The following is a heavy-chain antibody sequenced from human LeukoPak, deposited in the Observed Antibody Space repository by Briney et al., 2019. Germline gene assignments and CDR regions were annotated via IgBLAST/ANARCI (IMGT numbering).Heavy chain of an antibody. D-gene: IGHD3-22*01. V-gene: IGHV1-24*01. CDR2: FDPEDGET. Sequence: GASVKVSCKVSGYTLTELSMHWVRQAPGKGLEWMGGFDPEDGETIYAQKFQGRVTMTEDTSTDTAYMELSSLRSEDTAVYYCATVPHYYDSSGYSWLVWGQGTLVTVSS. J-gene: IGHJ4*02. CDR1: GYTLTELS. CDR3: ATVPHYYDSSGYSWLV.